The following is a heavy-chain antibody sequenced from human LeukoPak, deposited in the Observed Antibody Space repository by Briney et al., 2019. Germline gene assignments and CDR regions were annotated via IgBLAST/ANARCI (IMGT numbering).Heavy chain of an antibody. V-gene: IGHV1-8*01. CDR3: ARDGAREGATPSPGY. Sequence: ASVKVSCKASGYTFTSYDINWVRQATGQGLEWMGWMNPNSGNTGYAQKFQGRVTMTRDTSISTAYMELSRLRSDDTAVYYCARDGAREGATPSPGYWGQGTLVTVSS. CDR1: GYTFTSYD. J-gene: IGHJ4*02. D-gene: IGHD1-26*01. CDR2: MNPNSGNT.